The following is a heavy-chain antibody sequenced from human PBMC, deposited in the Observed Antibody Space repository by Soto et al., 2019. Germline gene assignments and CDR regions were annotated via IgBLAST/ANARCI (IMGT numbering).Heavy chain of an antibody. CDR2: IYYSGST. CDR1: GGSISSYY. Sequence: SETLSLTCTVSGGSISSYYWAWIRQPPGKGLEWIGYIYYSGSTTYSPSLKGRVTISIDTSKNQLSLKLSSVTAADTAVYYCARGDHDYGDYYFDYWGQGTLVTVSS. D-gene: IGHD4-17*01. V-gene: IGHV4-59*01. CDR3: ARGDHDYGDYYFDY. J-gene: IGHJ4*02.